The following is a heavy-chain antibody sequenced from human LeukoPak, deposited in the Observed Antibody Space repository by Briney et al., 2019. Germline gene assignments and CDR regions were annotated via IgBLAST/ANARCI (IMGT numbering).Heavy chain of an antibody. V-gene: IGHV3-15*01. J-gene: IGHJ4*02. Sequence: RPGGSLRLSCAASGFTFSNAWMTWVRQAPGKGLEWVGLIKSKTDGGTTDYAAPVKGRFTISRDDSKNTLYLQMNSLKTEDTAVYYCAKDHFPDTIFGVVWHLADYWGQGTLVTVSS. CDR1: GFTFSNAW. CDR2: IKSKTDGGTT. CDR3: AKDHFPDTIFGVVWHLADY. D-gene: IGHD3-3*01.